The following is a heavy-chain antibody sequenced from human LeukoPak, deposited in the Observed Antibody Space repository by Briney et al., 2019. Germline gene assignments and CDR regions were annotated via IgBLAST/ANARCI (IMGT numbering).Heavy chain of an antibody. D-gene: IGHD2-15*01. CDR1: GGSISSSSYY. V-gene: IGHV4-39*01. Sequence: PSETLSLTCTVSGGSISSSSYYWAWIRQSPGKGLEWIANIYCGGSSYYNPSLKRRVTISVDTSKNQFSLKVYSVTAADTAVYYCARRGGLRGDNWGQGTLVTVSS. CDR2: IYCGGSS. CDR3: ARRGGLRGDN. J-gene: IGHJ4*02.